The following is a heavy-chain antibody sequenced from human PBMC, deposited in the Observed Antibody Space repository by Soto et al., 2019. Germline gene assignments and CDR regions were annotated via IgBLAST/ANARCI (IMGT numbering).Heavy chain of an antibody. CDR1: GDSIISYY. CDR3: ARYSSNWFQTEGMDV. J-gene: IGHJ6*02. D-gene: IGHD6-13*01. CDR2: IDASGNS. V-gene: IGHV4-4*07. Sequence: PSETLSLTCTVSGDSIISYYWNWIRQPAGKGLEWIGRIDASGNSNYNPSLKSRVTMSVDTSKKQFSLKVTSVTAADTAVYYCARYSSNWFQTEGMDVWGQGTTVTVSS.